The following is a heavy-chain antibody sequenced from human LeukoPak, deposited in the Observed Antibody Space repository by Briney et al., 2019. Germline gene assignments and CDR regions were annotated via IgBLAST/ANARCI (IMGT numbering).Heavy chain of an antibody. D-gene: IGHD2-2*01. CDR3: ARVPPLIVVVPAAHNDAFDI. V-gene: IGHV4-61*02. Sequence: SQTLSLTCTVSGGSIGSGSYYWSWIRQPAGKGLEWIGRIYTSGSTNYNPSLKSRVTISVDTSKNQFSLKLSSVTAADTAVYYCARVPPLIVVVPAAHNDAFDIWGQGTMVTVSS. J-gene: IGHJ3*02. CDR2: IYTSGST. CDR1: GGSIGSGSYY.